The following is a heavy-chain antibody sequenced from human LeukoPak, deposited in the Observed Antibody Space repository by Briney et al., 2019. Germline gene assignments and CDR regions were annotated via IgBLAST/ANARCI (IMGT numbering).Heavy chain of an antibody. D-gene: IGHD6-6*01. V-gene: IGHV3-43*01. J-gene: IGHJ1*01. CDR3: ARPSSSHEFFQH. CDR1: GFIFDDYS. Sequence: GGSLRLSCAASGFIFDDYSMHWVRQAPGKGLEWVSLITWDGRETDYAVSVKGRFTISGDNDKNSLFLQMNSLTTEDTAFYYCARPSSSHEFFQHWGQGTLVTVSS. CDR2: ITWDGRET.